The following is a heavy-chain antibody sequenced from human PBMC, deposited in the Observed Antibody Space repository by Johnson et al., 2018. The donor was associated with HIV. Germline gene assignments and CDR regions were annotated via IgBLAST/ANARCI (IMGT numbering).Heavy chain of an antibody. J-gene: IGHJ3*02. CDR3: ARGRASWELYDAFEI. V-gene: IGHV3-30*02. Sequence: QVQLVESGGGFVQPGGSLPLSCAASGFTFSSYGMPWVRQAPGKGLEWVAFIRYDGSNKYSAASVKGRFTISRDNAKNSLYLQMNSLRAGDTAVYYCARGRASWELYDAFEIWGQGTMVIVSS. CDR2: IRYDGSNK. CDR1: GFTFSSYG. D-gene: IGHD1-26*01.